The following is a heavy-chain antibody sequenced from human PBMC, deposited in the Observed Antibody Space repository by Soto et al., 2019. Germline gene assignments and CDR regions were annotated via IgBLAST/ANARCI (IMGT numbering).Heavy chain of an antibody. CDR1: GYTFINYY. Sequence: QVQLVQSGAEVNKPGASVKVSCKASGYTFINYYIHWVRQAPGQGLEWMGVINPNGGSTVYAQKFQGRVTLTRDTSTSTVYVELSSLRSDDTAVYFCVRATAARQRDYSYHYYLHIWGKGTTVTVSS. CDR3: VRATAARQRDYSYHYYLHI. CDR2: INPNGGST. V-gene: IGHV1-46*03. D-gene: IGHD6-6*01. J-gene: IGHJ6*03.